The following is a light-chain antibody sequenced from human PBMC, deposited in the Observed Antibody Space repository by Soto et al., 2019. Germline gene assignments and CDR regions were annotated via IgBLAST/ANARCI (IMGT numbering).Light chain of an antibody. V-gene: IGKV1-17*03. Sequence: DIPMTQSPSAMSASVGDRVTITCRASQDISNYLAWFQQKPGKVPERLIYAASSLPSGVPSRFAGSGSGTEFTLTISSLQPEDFATYYCQQSYSTPFTFGPGTKVDIK. CDR2: AAS. J-gene: IGKJ3*01. CDR3: QQSYSTPFT. CDR1: QDISNY.